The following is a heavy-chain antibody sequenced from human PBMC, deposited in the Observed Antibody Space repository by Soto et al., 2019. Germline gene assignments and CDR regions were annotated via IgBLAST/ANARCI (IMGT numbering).Heavy chain of an antibody. CDR3: ARGIHYYDSSGYRLYWYFDL. CDR2: IKQDGSEK. V-gene: IGHV3-7*01. Sequence: EVQLVESGGDLVQPGGSLRLSCTASGFSFSSYWMSWVRQAPGKGLEWVANIKQDGSEKYYVDSVKGRFTISRDNAKNSLYLQMNSLRAEDTAVYYCARGIHYYDSSGYRLYWYFDLWGRGTLVTVSS. CDR1: GFSFSSYW. D-gene: IGHD3-22*01. J-gene: IGHJ2*01.